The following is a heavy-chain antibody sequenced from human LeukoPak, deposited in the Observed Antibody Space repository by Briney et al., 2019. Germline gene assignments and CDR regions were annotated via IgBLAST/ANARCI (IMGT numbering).Heavy chain of an antibody. Sequence: SETLSLTCTVSGGSISSYYWSWIRQPAGKGLEWIGRIYTSGSTNYNPSLKSRVTMSVETSKNQFSLKLSSVTAADTAVYYCARDSAGSSWESNWFDPWGQGTLVTVSS. CDR3: ARDSAGSSWESNWFDP. J-gene: IGHJ5*02. D-gene: IGHD6-13*01. CDR2: IYTSGST. V-gene: IGHV4-4*07. CDR1: GGSISSYY.